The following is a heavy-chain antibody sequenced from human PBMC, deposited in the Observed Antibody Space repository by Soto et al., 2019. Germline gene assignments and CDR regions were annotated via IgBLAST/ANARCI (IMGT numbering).Heavy chain of an antibody. CDR3: TTDSYITIVIIRFDY. CDR2: INHSGSI. Sequence: SETLSLPCAVYGGSFRGYYWSWIRQPPGKGLEWIVEINHSGSINYNPSLKSRVTISVDTSKNQFSLKLSSVTAADTAVYYCTTDSYITIVIIRFDYWGHGTLVTVSS. CDR1: GGSFRGYY. V-gene: IGHV4-34*01. D-gene: IGHD3-16*02. J-gene: IGHJ4*01.